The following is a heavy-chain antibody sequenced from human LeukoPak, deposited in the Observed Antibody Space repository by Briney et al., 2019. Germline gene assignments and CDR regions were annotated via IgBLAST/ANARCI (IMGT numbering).Heavy chain of an antibody. CDR1: GGSVSSGSYY. V-gene: IGHV4-61*01. J-gene: IGHJ6*02. CDR3: AREPIGDYVPFDYYYGMDV. CDR2: IYYSGST. D-gene: IGHD4-17*01. Sequence: PSETLSLTCTVSGGSVSSGSYYWSWIRQPPGKGLEWIGYIYYSGSTNYNPSLKSRVTISVDTSKNQFSLKLSPVTAADTAVYYCAREPIGDYVPFDYYYGMDVWGQGTTVTVSS.